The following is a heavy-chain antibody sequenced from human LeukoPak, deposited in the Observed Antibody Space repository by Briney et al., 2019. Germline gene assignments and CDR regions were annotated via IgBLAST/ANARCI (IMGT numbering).Heavy chain of an antibody. Sequence: SVKVSCKASGGTLRRHTITWVRQVPGQGLEWMGRIIPMMGIANYAQKFKGRVTITADTSTDTAYMDLISLRSEDTAVYYCASRSHKTIVGADTREVRDYWGQGTLVNVFS. CDR1: GGTLRRHT. J-gene: IGHJ4*02. CDR2: IIPMMGIA. D-gene: IGHD6-19*01. CDR3: ASRSHKTIVGADTREVRDY. V-gene: IGHV1-69*02.